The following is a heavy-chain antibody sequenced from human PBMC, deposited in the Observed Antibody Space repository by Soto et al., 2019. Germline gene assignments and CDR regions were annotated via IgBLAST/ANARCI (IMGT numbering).Heavy chain of an antibody. CDR3: ARDRGSWYYYYGMDV. Sequence: GGSLRLSCAPSGFTFSNCAMSWVRQAPGKGLEWVSIISGDGGSIYYADSVEGRFTISRDNAKNSLYLQMNSLRAEDTAVYYCARDRGSWYYYYGMDVWGQGTTVTVSS. CDR1: GFTFSNCA. J-gene: IGHJ6*02. V-gene: IGHV3-23*01. D-gene: IGHD6-13*01. CDR2: ISGDGGSI.